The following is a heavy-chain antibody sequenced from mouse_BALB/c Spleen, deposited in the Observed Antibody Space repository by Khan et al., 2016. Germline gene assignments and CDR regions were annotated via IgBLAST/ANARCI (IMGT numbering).Heavy chain of an antibody. CDR2: IYPGDGDT. D-gene: IGHD2-2*01. V-gene: IGHV1-80*01. CDR1: GYAFSIYW. J-gene: IGHJ2*01. CDR3: ASSGYGYDY. Sequence: QVQLQQSGAELVRPGSSVKISCKASGYAFSIYWMNWVKQRPGQGLEWIGQIYPGDGDTDYNGKFKDKATLTADKSSSTAYLQLSSLTSDDSAVYFCASSGYGYDYWGQGTTLTVSS.